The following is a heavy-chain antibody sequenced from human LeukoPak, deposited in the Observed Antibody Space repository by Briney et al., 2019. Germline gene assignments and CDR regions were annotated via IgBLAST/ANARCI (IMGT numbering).Heavy chain of an antibody. V-gene: IGHV4-59*12. CDR1: GASITNYY. CDR2: IYYSGTT. D-gene: IGHD6-19*01. J-gene: IGHJ4*02. Sequence: SETLSLTCTVSGASITNYYWSWIRQPPGKGLEWIGYIYYSGTTNYNPSLKSRVTISVDTSKNQFSLKLSSVTAADTAVYYCARGRGAKRVAVAGTRYFDYWGQGTLVTVSS. CDR3: ARGRGAKRVAVAGTRYFDY.